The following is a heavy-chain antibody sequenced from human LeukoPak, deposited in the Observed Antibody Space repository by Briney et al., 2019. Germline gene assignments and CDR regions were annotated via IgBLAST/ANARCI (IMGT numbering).Heavy chain of an antibody. CDR1: GFTFSSYA. CDR2: ISSSGSTI. V-gene: IGHV3-48*03. CDR3: ARVIAAAVGVRAFDI. J-gene: IGHJ3*02. Sequence: QSGGSLRLSCAASGFTFSSYAMNWVRQAPGKGLEWVSYISSSGSTIYYADSVKGRFTISRDNAKNSLYLQMNSLRAEDTAVYYCARVIAAAVGVRAFDIWGQGTMVTVSS. D-gene: IGHD6-13*01.